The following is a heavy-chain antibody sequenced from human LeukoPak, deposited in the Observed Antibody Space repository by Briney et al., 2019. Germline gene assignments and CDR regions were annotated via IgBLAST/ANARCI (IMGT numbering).Heavy chain of an antibody. J-gene: IGHJ3*02. CDR2: INSDGRT. V-gene: IGHV3-53*01. D-gene: IGHD3-22*01. CDR3: ARGLFLSGYLDAFDI. CDR1: GFTVSNNY. Sequence: GGSLRLSCAASGFTVSNNYMTWVRQAPGKGLEWVSLINSDGRTYYADSVKGRCTISRDNSKNTLSLQMNSLRVEDTAVYYCARGLFLSGYLDAFDIWGQGTVVTVSS.